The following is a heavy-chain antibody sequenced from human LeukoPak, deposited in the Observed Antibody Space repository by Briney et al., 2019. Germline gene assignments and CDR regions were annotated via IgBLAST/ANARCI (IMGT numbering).Heavy chain of an antibody. J-gene: IGHJ3*02. V-gene: IGHV1-18*01. Sequence: ASVKVSCKASGYTFTSYGISWVRQAPGQGLEWMGWISAYNGNTNYAQKLQGRVTMTTDTSTSTAYMELRSLRSDDTAVYYCARDSCSGGSCYFDDAFDIWGQGTMVTVSS. CDR3: ARDSCSGGSCYFDDAFDI. D-gene: IGHD2-15*01. CDR1: GYTFTSYG. CDR2: ISAYNGNT.